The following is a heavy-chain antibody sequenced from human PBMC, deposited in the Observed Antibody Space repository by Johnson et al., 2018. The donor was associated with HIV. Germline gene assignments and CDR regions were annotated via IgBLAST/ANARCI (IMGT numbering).Heavy chain of an antibody. CDR2: ISGSDHST. Sequence: QVQLVESGGGVVQPGRSLRLSCAASGFTFSNYPMHWVRQAPGKGLEWVSPISGSDHSTYYADSVRGRFTISRDNSKNTVYLQMSSLRVEDTAIYHCAIDLMVGPTRTGSFDIWGQGTMVTVSS. J-gene: IGHJ3*02. CDR3: AIDLMVGPTRTGSFDI. D-gene: IGHD1-26*01. V-gene: IGHV3-NL1*01. CDR1: GFTFSNYP.